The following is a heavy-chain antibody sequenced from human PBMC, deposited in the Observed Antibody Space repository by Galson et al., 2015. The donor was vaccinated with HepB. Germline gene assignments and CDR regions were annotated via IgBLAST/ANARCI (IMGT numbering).Heavy chain of an antibody. CDR3: AQLGTGY. J-gene: IGHJ4*02. CDR1: GFSIRSHY. D-gene: IGHD6-13*01. V-gene: IGHV3-53*01. Sequence: SLRLSYAASGFSIRSHYMNWVRQAPGKGLEWVSVIHGGNNRYYADSVKGRFTMSRDDSLKTLYLQMNSLRAEDPAVYYCAQLGTGYWGQGTPVTVSS. CDR2: IHGGNNR.